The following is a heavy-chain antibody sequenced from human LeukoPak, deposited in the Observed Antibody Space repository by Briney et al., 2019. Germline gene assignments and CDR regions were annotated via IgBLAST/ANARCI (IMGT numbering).Heavy chain of an antibody. D-gene: IGHD5/OR15-5a*01. CDR3: GRRRSVANYKGMDV. Sequence: GRSLRLFCPASGFTFSHYCMSWVRQAPGKGLEWVTSIRSSSYYIYYADSVRGRFTVPRDNARNSLYLQVNSLRCEDTALYFCGRRRSVANYKGMDVWGQGTTVTVSS. J-gene: IGHJ6*02. CDR2: IRSSSYYI. V-gene: IGHV3-21*01. CDR1: GFTFSHYC.